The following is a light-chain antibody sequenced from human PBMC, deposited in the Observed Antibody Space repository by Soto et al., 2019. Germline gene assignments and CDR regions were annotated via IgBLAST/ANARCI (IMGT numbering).Light chain of an antibody. V-gene: IGKV3-11*01. Sequence: EIVLTQSPDSLSLSPGETATLSCRASQSISDYLAWYQQKPGRAPRLLIYDASNRATGVPGRFSGSGSGTDFSLTISSLETEDFGVYYCQQRSDWPSAFGGGTKVEIK. CDR2: DAS. CDR1: QSISDY. CDR3: QQRSDWPSA. J-gene: IGKJ4*01.